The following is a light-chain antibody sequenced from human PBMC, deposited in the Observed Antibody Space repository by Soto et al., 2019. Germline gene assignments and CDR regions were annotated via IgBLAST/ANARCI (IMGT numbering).Light chain of an antibody. J-gene: IGLJ1*01. CDR3: NSYSSSSTLNYV. V-gene: IGLV2-14*01. CDR2: DVT. CDR1: SSDVGGYNY. Sequence: QSALTQPASVSGSPGQSITISCTGTSSDVGGYNYVSWYQQHPGKAHNLMIYDVTNRPSGVSNRFSGSKSGNTASLTISGLQAEDEDDYYCNSYSSSSTLNYVFGTGNKHTVL.